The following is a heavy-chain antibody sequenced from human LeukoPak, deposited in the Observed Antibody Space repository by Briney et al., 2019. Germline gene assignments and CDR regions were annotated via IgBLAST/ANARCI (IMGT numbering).Heavy chain of an antibody. D-gene: IGHD3-3*01. V-gene: IGHV1-69*13. Sequence: VASVKVSCKASGGTFSSYAISWVRQAPGQGLEWMGGIIPIFGTANYAQKFQGRVTITADESTSTAYMELSSLRSEDTAVYYCARGPYDFWSGYRFEPHNAFDIWGQGTMVTVSS. CDR3: ARGPYDFWSGYRFEPHNAFDI. CDR1: GGTFSSYA. CDR2: IIPIFGTA. J-gene: IGHJ3*02.